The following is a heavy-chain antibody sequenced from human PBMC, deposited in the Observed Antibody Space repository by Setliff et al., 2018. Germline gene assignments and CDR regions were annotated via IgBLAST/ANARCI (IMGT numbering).Heavy chain of an antibody. J-gene: IGHJ3*01. V-gene: IGHV3-21*01. CDR3: VRNYVDSSSDAFEV. CDR1: GFTFSSYT. CDR2: ISSSSNYI. D-gene: IGHD6-13*01. Sequence: GESLKISCAASGFTFSSYTMSWVRQSPGKGLEWISSISSSSNYIHYADSVKGRFTVSRDNAESSVYLQMNSLSVEDTAIYYCVRNYVDSSSDAFEVWGQGTRVTVSS.